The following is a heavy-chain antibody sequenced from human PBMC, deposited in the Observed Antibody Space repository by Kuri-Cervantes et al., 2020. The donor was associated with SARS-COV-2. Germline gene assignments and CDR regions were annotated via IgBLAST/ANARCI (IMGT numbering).Heavy chain of an antibody. Sequence: LSLTCAASGFTFSSYAMSWVRQAPGKGLEWVSAISGSGGSTYYADSVKGRFTISRDNSRNTVYLQMNTLRAEDTAVYFCARATRDFYYYCMDVWGQGTTVTVSS. V-gene: IGHV3-23*01. CDR1: GFTFSSYA. CDR3: ARATRDFYYYCMDV. CDR2: ISGSGGST. J-gene: IGHJ6*02.